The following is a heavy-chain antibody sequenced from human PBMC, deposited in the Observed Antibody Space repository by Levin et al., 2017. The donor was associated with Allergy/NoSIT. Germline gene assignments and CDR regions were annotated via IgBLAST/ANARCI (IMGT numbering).Heavy chain of an antibody. D-gene: IGHD3-10*01. Sequence: GGSLRLSCAASGFTFSGSAMHWVRQASGKGLEWVGHIRSNANNYATAYAASVKGRFTISRDDSKNTAYLQMHNLKTEDTAVYYCTRLGEEGDWGQGTLVTVSS. J-gene: IGHJ4*02. CDR3: TRLGEEGD. CDR1: GFTFSGSA. CDR2: IRSNANNYAT. V-gene: IGHV3-73*01.